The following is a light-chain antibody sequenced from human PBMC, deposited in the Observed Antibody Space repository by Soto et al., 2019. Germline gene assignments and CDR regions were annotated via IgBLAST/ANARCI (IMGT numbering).Light chain of an antibody. V-gene: IGKV1-5*03. CDR1: QTISSW. CDR2: NAS. CDR3: QHYNSYSEA. J-gene: IGKJ1*01. Sequence: DIQMTQSPSTLSGSVGDRVTIPCRASQTISSWLAWYQQKPGKAPKLLIYNASTLKSGVPSRFSGSGSGTEFTLTSSSLQPDDFATYYCQHYNSYSEACGQGTKGDI.